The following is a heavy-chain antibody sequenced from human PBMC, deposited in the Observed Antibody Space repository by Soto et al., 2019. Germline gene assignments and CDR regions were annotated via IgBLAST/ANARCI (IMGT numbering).Heavy chain of an antibody. CDR2: VSGNNGAS. CDR1: GYTSADFG. CDR3: VRDQKYFRVNGNWFDS. J-gene: IGHJ5*01. D-gene: IGHD2-2*01. V-gene: IGHV1-18*04. Sequence: GASVKVSCKASGYTSADFGISWVRQAPGQGLEWMGWVSGNNGASNPAPKVQGRITMTLDTSTGVSYMALRSLRSDDTAIYYCVRDQKYFRVNGNWFDSWGQGTLVTV.